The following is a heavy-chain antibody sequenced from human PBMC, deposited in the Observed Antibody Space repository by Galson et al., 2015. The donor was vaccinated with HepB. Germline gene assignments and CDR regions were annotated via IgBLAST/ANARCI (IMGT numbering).Heavy chain of an antibody. D-gene: IGHD2-21*01. CDR1: GYTFTSYG. CDR2: ISAYSGGT. Sequence: QSGAEVKKPGASVKVSCKASGYTFTSYGISWVRQAPGQGLEWMGWISAYSGGTNYAQKFQGRVTMTRDTSISTAYMELSRLRSDDTAVYYCAREGRVIKWFDPWGQGTLVTVSS. J-gene: IGHJ5*02. CDR3: AREGRVIKWFDP. V-gene: IGHV1-2*02.